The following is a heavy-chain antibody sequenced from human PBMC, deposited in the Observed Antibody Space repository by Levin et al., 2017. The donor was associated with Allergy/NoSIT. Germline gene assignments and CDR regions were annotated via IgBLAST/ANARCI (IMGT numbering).Heavy chain of an antibody. V-gene: IGHV4-28*06. CDR2: IYYNGAT. J-gene: IGHJ4*02. CDR1: GSSITDFFW. Sequence: SETLSLTCAVSGSSITDFFWWGGSRQPPGKGLEWIGYIYYNGATQYNPSLASRATLSVDSSKNQIFLSLSSLTALDTAVYYCARMARSHHFDNWGQGALVAVS. CDR3: ARMARSHHFDN.